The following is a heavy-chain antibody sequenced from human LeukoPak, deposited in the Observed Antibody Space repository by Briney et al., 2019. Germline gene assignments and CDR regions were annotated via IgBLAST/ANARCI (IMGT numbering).Heavy chain of an antibody. CDR2: INTNTGNP. CDR3: AREGIVLMVYAGNWFDP. CDR1: GYTFTSYA. J-gene: IGHJ5*02. D-gene: IGHD2-8*01. Sequence: GASVKVSCKASGYTFTSYAMNWVRQAPEQGLEWMGWINTNTGNPTYAQGFTGRFVFSLDTSVSTAYLQISSLKAEDTAVYYCAREGIVLMVYAGNWFDPWGQGTLVTVSS. V-gene: IGHV7-4-1*02.